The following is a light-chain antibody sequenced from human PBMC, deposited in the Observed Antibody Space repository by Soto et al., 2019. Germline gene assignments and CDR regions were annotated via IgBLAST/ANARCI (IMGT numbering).Light chain of an antibody. J-gene: IGLJ2*01. V-gene: IGLV4-69*01. CDR1: SGHSRYA. CDR3: QTWGTGVLV. Sequence: QPVLTQSPAASASLGAAVKLTCTLSSGHSRYAIAWHQQQPEKGPHYLMKVNRDGSHTKGDGIPDRFSGASSGAERYLTISSLQSEDEADYYCQTWGTGVLVFGGGTKLTVL. CDR2: VNRDGSH.